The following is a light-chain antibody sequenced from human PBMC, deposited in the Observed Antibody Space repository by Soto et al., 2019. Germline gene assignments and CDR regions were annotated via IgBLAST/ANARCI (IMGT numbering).Light chain of an antibody. J-gene: IGLJ2*01. V-gene: IGLV2-14*01. CDR1: SSDVGGYNY. CDR3: SSYTSSSALV. CDR2: EVS. Sequence: QSVLTQPASVSGSPRQSITISCTGSSSDVGGYNYVSWYQNHPGTAPKLMIYEVSNRPSGVSNRFSGSKSGNTASLTISGLQAEDEADYYCSSYTSSSALVFGGGTKLTVL.